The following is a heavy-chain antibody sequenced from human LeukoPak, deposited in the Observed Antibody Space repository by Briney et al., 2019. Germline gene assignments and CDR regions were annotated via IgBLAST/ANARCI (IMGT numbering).Heavy chain of an antibody. V-gene: IGHV3-30*18. D-gene: IGHD3-22*01. CDR3: AKAQRGSGYFALVAFDI. CDR1: GFTFSSYG. CDR2: ISYDGSNK. J-gene: IGHJ3*02. Sequence: PGGSLRLSCAASGFTFSSYGMHWVRQAPGKGLEWVAVISYDGSNKYYADSVKGRFTISRDNSKNTLYLQMNSLRAEDTAVYYCAKAQRGSGYFALVAFDIWGQGTMVTVSS.